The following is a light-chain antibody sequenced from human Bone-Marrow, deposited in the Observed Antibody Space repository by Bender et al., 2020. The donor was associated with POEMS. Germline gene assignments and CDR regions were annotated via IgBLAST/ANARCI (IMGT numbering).Light chain of an antibody. CDR1: NSDIGRYNY. Sequence: QSALTQPASVSGSPGQSITISCTGTNSDIGRYNYVSWYQQHPGKVPKLIIYEVSRRPSGVSNRFSGSKSGNTASLTISGLQAEDEADYYCCSYAGSRPLVFGTGTKVTVL. CDR3: CSYAGSRPLV. J-gene: IGLJ1*01. V-gene: IGLV2-23*02. CDR2: EVS.